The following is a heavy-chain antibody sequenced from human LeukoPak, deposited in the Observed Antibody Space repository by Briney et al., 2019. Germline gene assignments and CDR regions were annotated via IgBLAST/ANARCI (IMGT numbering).Heavy chain of an antibody. D-gene: IGHD6-13*01. Sequence: GRPLRLSCAASGFTFSSYGMHWVRQAPGKGLEWVAVISYDGSNKYYADSVKGRFTISRDNSKNTLYLQMNSLRAEDTAVYYCAKGGIAAAAPDYWGQGTLVTVSS. V-gene: IGHV3-30*18. CDR2: ISYDGSNK. J-gene: IGHJ4*02. CDR1: GFTFSSYG. CDR3: AKGGIAAAAPDY.